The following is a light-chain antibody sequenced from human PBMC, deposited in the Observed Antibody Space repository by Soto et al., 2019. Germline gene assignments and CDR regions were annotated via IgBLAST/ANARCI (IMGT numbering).Light chain of an antibody. V-gene: IGKV3-11*01. CDR2: DAS. J-gene: IGKJ4*01. CDR3: QQRSNWPRT. CDR1: QSVSSY. Sequence: EIVLTQCPATLSLSPGERATLSCRASQSVSSYLAWYQQKPGQAPRLLIYDASNRATGIPARFSGSGSGTDFTLTISSLEPEDFAVYYCQQRSNWPRTFGGGTKVEIK.